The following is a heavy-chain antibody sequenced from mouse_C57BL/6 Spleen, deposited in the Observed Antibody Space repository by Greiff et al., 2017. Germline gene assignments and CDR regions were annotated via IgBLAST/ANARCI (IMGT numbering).Heavy chain of an antibody. V-gene: IGHV1-55*01. CDR1: GYTFTSYW. J-gene: IGHJ2*01. D-gene: IGHD2-1*01. CDR3: ARPYGNYAYFDD. CDR2: IYPGSGST. Sequence: QVQLQQPGAELVKPGASVKMSCKASGYTFTSYWITWVKQRPGQGLEWIGDIYPGSGSTNYNEKFKSKATLTVDTSSSTAYMQLSSLTSEDSAVDYCARPYGNYAYFDDWGQGTTRTVSS.